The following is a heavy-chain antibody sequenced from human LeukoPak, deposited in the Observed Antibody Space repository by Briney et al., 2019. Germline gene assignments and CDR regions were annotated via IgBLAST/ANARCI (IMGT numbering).Heavy chain of an antibody. CDR1: GFTFNAYS. CDR3: ARGRGYCTVVSCDIDY. CDR2: IISRGDTT. Sequence: GGSLRLSCAASGFTFNAYSMNWVRQAPGKGLEWVSNIISRGDTTHYAASVKGRFTISRDNAKNSVFLHLNSLRGDDTAVYYCARGRGYCTVVSCDIDYWGQGTLVTVSS. J-gene: IGHJ4*02. D-gene: IGHD2-8*02. V-gene: IGHV3-48*04.